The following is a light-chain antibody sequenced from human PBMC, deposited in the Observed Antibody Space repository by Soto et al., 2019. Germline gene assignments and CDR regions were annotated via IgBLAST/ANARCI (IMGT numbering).Light chain of an antibody. CDR2: DVR. J-gene: IGLJ2*01. CDR3: ASYTTTLDKV. CDR1: SSDVGGYDF. V-gene: IGLV2-14*03. Sequence: QSALTQHASVSGSPGQSISISCTGTSSDVGGYDFVSWYQQHPGKAPKLIIYDVRTRPSGVSDRVSGSTSGNTASLTISGLQAEDEADYFCASYTTTLDKVFGGGTKLTVL.